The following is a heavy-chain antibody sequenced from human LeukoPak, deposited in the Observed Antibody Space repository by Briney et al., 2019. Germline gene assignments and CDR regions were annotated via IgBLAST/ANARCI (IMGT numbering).Heavy chain of an antibody. J-gene: IGHJ4*02. CDR3: APTDVEYFDY. D-gene: IGHD3-3*01. Sequence: ASVTVSFKAFGYTFTVYNMHWVRQAPGQGLEWMGWVSPNSGGTNYAQKFQGRVTMTRDTSINTAYMELRRLRSDDTAVYYCAPTDVEYFDYWGQGTLVTVSS. CDR2: VSPNSGGT. CDR1: GYTFTVYN. V-gene: IGHV1-2*02.